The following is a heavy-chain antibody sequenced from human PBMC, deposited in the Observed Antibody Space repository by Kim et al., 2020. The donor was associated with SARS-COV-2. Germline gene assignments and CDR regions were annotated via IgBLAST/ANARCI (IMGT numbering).Heavy chain of an antibody. V-gene: IGHV5-51*01. CDR3: ASSITIFGWFDP. D-gene: IGHD3-3*01. Sequence: RYSPSFQDQVTISADKSISTAYLQWSSLKASDTAMYYCASSITIFGWFDPWGQGTLVTVSS. J-gene: IGHJ5*02.